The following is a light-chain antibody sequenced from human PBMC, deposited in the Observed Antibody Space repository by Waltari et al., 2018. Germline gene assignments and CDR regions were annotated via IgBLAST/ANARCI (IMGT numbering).Light chain of an antibody. CDR3: QHYSPYLFT. J-gene: IGKJ3*01. Sequence: DIQMTQSPSTLSASVGDRVPITCRASQSISGWLAWYQQKPGKAPKLLIYRASTLEGGVPSRFSGSGSGTDFTLTISSLQPDDFATYYCQHYSPYLFTFGPGTKVGIK. CDR1: QSISGW. V-gene: IGKV1-5*03. CDR2: RAS.